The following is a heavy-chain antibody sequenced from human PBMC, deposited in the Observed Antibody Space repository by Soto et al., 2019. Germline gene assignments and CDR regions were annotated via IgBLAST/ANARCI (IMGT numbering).Heavy chain of an antibody. CDR3: ARRRFTGIAATGFAY. Sequence: GGSLRLSCAASGFTFSSYSMNWVRQAPGKGLEWVSSISSSSSYIYYADSVKGRFTISRDNAKNSLYLQMNSLRAEDTAVYYCARRRFTGIAATGFAYWGQGTLVTVS. J-gene: IGHJ4*02. V-gene: IGHV3-21*01. D-gene: IGHD6-13*01. CDR1: GFTFSSYS. CDR2: ISSSSSYI.